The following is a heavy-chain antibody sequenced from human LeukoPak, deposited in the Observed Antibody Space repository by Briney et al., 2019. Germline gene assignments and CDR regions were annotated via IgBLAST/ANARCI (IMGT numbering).Heavy chain of an antibody. V-gene: IGHV3-30*03. J-gene: IGHJ4*02. CDR3: ARTREQWQVLDY. D-gene: IGHD6-19*01. CDR2: ISNEGSSQ. CDR1: GFSFRSYG. Sequence: PGRSLRLSCAASGFSFRSYGMHWVRQAPGKGLEWLAVISNEGSSQYYADSVKGRFTVSRDNSKNMVYLQMNSLRDEDTAVYYCARTREQWQVLDYWGQGTLVTVSS.